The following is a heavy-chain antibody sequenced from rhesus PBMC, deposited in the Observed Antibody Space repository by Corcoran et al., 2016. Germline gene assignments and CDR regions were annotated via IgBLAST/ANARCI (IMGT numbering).Heavy chain of an antibody. J-gene: IGHJ4*01. D-gene: IGHD3-9*01. CDR2: IGGTTRRT. Sequence: QVQLQESGPGLVKPSETPSLTCGVSGDSISSNYWWSWIRQPPGKGLEWLGNIGGTTRRTTHSPSLTRQVTISQDTSENQFTLKLSSVAAADTAVYYCAGRPLSGEDDYGFSYYFAFWGQGVLVTVSS. V-gene: IGHV4-65*02. CDR3: AGRPLSGEDDYGFSYYFAF. CDR1: GDSISSNYW.